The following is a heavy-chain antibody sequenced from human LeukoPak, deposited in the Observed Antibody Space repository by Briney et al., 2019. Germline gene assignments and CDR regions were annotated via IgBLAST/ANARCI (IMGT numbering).Heavy chain of an antibody. CDR2: IYSGGST. V-gene: IGHV3-66*01. CDR3: ARKTDHQTGGDY. CDR1: GXSVSRNY. D-gene: IGHD1-1*01. J-gene: IGHJ4*02. Sequence: GGSLRLSCAASGXSVSRNYMTWVRQAPGEGLEWVSLIYSGGSTSYADSVKGRFTISRDNSKNTLYLQMNSLRAEDTAVYYCARKTDHQTGGDYWGQGTLVTVSS.